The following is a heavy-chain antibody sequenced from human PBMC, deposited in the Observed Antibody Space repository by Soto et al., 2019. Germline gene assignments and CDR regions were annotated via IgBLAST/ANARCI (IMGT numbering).Heavy chain of an antibody. Sequence: EVQLVESGGGLVQPGGSLRLSCAASGFTFSSYSMNWVRQAPGKGLEWGSYISSSSSTIYYADSVKGRFTISRDNAKNSLYLQMNSLRAEDTAVYYCATSPSSKPAAIPYYYMDVWGKGTTVTVSS. V-gene: IGHV3-48*01. D-gene: IGHD2-2*01. CDR3: ATSPSSKPAAIPYYYMDV. J-gene: IGHJ6*03. CDR1: GFTFSSYS. CDR2: ISSSSSTI.